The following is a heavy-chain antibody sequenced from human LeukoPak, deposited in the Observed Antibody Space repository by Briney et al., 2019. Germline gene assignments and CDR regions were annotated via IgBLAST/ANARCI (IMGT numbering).Heavy chain of an antibody. Sequence: SSETLSLTCAVYGVSFSGYYWSWIRQPPGKGLEWIGEINHSGSTNYNPSLKSRVTISVDRSSNQFSLKLTSVTAADTAVYYCARTVTTTHFDYWGQGTLVTVSS. V-gene: IGHV4-34*01. CDR3: ARTVTTTHFDY. D-gene: IGHD4-11*01. J-gene: IGHJ4*02. CDR2: INHSGST. CDR1: GVSFSGYY.